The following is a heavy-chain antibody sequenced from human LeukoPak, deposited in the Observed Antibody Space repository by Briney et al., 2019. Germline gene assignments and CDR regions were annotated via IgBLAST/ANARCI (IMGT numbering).Heavy chain of an antibody. D-gene: IGHD3-22*01. CDR2: IRSKAYGGTT. V-gene: IGHV3-49*03. J-gene: IGHJ4*02. Sequence: PGGSLRLSCTASGFTFGDCAMSWFRQAPGKGLEWVGFIRSKAYGGTTEYAASVKGRFTISRDDSKSIAYLQMNSLKTEDTAVYYCARGDDSGYYDYFDYWGQGALVTVSS. CDR3: ARGDDSGYYDYFDY. CDR1: GFTFGDCA.